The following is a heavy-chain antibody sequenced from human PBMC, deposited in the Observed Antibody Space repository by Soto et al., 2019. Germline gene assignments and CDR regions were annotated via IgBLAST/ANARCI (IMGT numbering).Heavy chain of an antibody. CDR2: INWNSGST. V-gene: IGHV3-9*01. CDR3: ARGRGALTVISNWFDP. Sequence: EVQLVESGGGLVQPGRSLRLSCEASGLTFEDYAMHWIRQAPGKGLEWVAGINWNSGSTGYADSVKGRFTISRDNVNKSLHLEMSTLKAEDTAMYYCARGRGALTVISNWFDPWGQGTLVTVSS. CDR1: GLTFEDYA. J-gene: IGHJ5*02. D-gene: IGHD2-21*01.